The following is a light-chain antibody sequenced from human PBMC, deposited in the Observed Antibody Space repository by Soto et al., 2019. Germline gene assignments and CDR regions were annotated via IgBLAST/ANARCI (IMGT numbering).Light chain of an antibody. J-gene: IGLJ2*01. V-gene: IGLV2-14*03. CDR2: DVT. CDR1: SSDVGAHNY. Sequence: QSVLAQPASVSGSPGQSITISCTGTSSDVGAHNYVSWYQQHPGKAPKLVIYDVTNRPSGVSYRFSGSKSGNTASLTISGLQAEDEADYYCSSYTTTTTLVVFGGGTKLTVL. CDR3: SSYTTTTTLVV.